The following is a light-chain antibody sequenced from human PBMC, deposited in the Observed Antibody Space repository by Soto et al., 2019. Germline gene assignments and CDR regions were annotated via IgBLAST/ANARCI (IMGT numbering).Light chain of an antibody. CDR2: EVN. Sequence: VLTQPASVSGSPGQSITISCTGTSSDIGYYDYVSWYQHHSGKAPKLIIYEVNNRPSGVSNRFSGSKSVNTASLTISGLQAEDEDEYYCSSHSSSSAYYVFGTGTKVTVL. CDR1: SSDIGYYDY. J-gene: IGLJ1*01. CDR3: SSHSSSSAYYV. V-gene: IGLV2-14*01.